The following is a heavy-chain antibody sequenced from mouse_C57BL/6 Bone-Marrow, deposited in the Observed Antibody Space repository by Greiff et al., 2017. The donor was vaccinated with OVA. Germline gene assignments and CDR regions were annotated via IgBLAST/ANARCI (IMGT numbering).Heavy chain of an antibody. CDR3: AREYYDSSPDEFDY. V-gene: IGHV1-59*01. J-gene: IGHJ2*02. Sequence: QVQLQQPGAELVRPGTSVKLSCKASGYTFTSYWMHWVKQRPGQGLAWIGVIDPSDSYTNYNQKLKGKATLTVDKSSSTAYMPLSSLTSEDSAVYYCAREYYDSSPDEFDYWGQGTSLTVSS. D-gene: IGHD1-1*01. CDR1: GYTFTSYW. CDR2: IDPSDSYT.